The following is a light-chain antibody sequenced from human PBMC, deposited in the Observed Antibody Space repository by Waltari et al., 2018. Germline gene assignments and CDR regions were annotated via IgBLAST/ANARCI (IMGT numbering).Light chain of an antibody. Sequence: DIQMTQSPSTLSASVGDRVTITCRASQSISSWLAWYQQKPGKATKLLIYKASSLESGVPSRFSGSGSGTEFTLTISSLQPDDFATYYCQQYNYMYTFGQGTKLEIK. J-gene: IGKJ2*01. CDR2: KAS. CDR1: QSISSW. V-gene: IGKV1-5*03. CDR3: QQYNYMYT.